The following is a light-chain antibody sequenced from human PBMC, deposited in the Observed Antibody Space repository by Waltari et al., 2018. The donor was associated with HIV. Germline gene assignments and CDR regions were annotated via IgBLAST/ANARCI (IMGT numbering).Light chain of an antibody. CDR2: DDT. CDR1: NIGSKS. CDR3: KVWDNTTDDPV. J-gene: IGLJ3*02. V-gene: IGLV3-21*02. Sequence: SYVVTQPPSVSVAPGQTARIACGGNNIGSKSVHWYQQKPGQAPVLVVYDDTDRRSGIPGRFSGSNSGNTATLTISRVEAGDEAHYYCKVWDNTTDDPVFGGVTNLTVL.